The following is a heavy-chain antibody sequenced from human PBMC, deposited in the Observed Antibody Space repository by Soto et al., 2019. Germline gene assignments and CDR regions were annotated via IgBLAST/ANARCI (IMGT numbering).Heavy chain of an antibody. Sequence: PGGSLRLSCAASGFTFNNYAMSWVRQAPGKGLEWVSYISSSSSTIYYTDSVKGRFTISRDNAKNSLYLQMNSLRDEDTAVYYCARSGYYYDSSGYQEYFQHWGQGTLVTVSS. CDR1: GFTFNNYA. J-gene: IGHJ1*01. V-gene: IGHV3-48*02. CDR2: ISSSSSTI. D-gene: IGHD3-22*01. CDR3: ARSGYYYDSSGYQEYFQH.